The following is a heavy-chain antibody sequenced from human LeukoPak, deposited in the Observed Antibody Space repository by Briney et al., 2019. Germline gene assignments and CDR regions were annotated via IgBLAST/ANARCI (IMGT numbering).Heavy chain of an antibody. Sequence: SVKVSCKASGGTFSSYAISWVRQAPGQGLEWMGGIIPIFGTANHAQKFQGRVTITADESTSTAYMELSSLRSEDTAVYYCASTTTIAVAGNLDYWGQGTLVTVSS. J-gene: IGHJ4*02. CDR1: GGTFSSYA. D-gene: IGHD6-19*01. V-gene: IGHV1-69*13. CDR2: IIPIFGTA. CDR3: ASTTTIAVAGNLDY.